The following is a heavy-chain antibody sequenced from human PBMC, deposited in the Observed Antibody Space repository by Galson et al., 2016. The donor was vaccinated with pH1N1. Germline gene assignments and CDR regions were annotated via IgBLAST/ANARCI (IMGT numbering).Heavy chain of an antibody. CDR3: ARVGATMTATGAFDM. Sequence: TLSLTCTVSGGSISNDYYYWSWIRQTPGKGVEWSGYIYYSGTTYYNPSLKSRVTISIDTSKNQFSLKVTSVTAADTAVYYCARVGATMTATGAFDMWGQGTMVTVYS. V-gene: IGHV4-30-4*08. CDR2: IYYSGTT. CDR1: GGSISNDYYY. J-gene: IGHJ3*02. D-gene: IGHD5-24*01.